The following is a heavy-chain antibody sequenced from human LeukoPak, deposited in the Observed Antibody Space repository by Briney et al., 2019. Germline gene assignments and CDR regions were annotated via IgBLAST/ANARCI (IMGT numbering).Heavy chain of an antibody. V-gene: IGHV1-69*04. CDR1: GGTFSSYA. D-gene: IGHD4-23*01. CDR2: IIPIFGIA. CDR3: ARGYDYGGNSPFDP. Sequence: SVKVSCKASGGTFSSYAISWVRQAPGQGLEWMGRIIPIFGIASYAQKFQGRVTITADKSTSTAYMELSSLRSEDTAVYYCARGYDYGGNSPFDPWGQGTLVTVSS. J-gene: IGHJ5*02.